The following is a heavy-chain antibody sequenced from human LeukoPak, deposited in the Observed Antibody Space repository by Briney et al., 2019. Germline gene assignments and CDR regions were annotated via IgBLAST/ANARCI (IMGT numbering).Heavy chain of an antibody. CDR1: GYRFTSYW. V-gene: IGHV5-51*01. CDR2: IFPGDSDT. D-gene: IGHD5-24*01. Sequence: PGESLQISCKASGYRFTSYWIGWVRQMPGNGLEWMALIFPGDSDTRYNPSFRGQVTVSVDKSINTAYLQWSSLKASDTAMYYCASGAVEIRRDGYPQRGYFDYWGQGTLVTVSS. CDR3: ASGAVEIRRDGYPQRGYFDY. J-gene: IGHJ4*02.